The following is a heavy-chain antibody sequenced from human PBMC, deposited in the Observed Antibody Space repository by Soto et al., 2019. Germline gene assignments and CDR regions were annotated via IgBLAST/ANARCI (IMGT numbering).Heavy chain of an antibody. CDR2: SHQSGNT. J-gene: IGHJ4*02. CDR3: ATRDSSRFY. D-gene: IGHD6-13*01. V-gene: IGHV4-4*02. CDR1: GVSISSHDW. Sequence: QVQLQESGPGLVKPSGTLSLTCAVSGVSISSHDWCTWVRQPPGKGLEWIGESHQSGNTNYNSSLESRVTISVDKSKNQFSLKLSSVTVADTVVYYCATRDSSRFYWGQGTLVTVSS.